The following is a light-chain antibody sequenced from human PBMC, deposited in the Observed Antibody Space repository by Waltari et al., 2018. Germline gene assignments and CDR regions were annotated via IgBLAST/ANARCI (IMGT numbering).Light chain of an antibody. V-gene: IGKV1-6*01. CDR1: QNIYSN. CDR3: QHYYDNPYS. Sequence: IQMTQSPSALSASVGDRVNISCRASQNIYSNLAWYQQKPGKAPKLLIYAASSLQSGIPSLFSGSGSWTDFTLIIISLQPEDSAAYYCQHYYDNPYSFGQGTKVEIK. J-gene: IGKJ2*03. CDR2: AAS.